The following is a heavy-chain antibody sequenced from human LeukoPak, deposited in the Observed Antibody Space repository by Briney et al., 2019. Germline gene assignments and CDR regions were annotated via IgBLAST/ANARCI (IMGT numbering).Heavy chain of an antibody. V-gene: IGHV4-39*01. CDR2: IYYSGST. CDR3: ARGSESQYYYYYYYMDV. J-gene: IGHJ6*03. CDR1: GGSISSSSYY. D-gene: IGHD2-15*01. Sequence: SETLSLTCTVSGGSISSSSYYWGWIRQPPGKGLEWIGSIYYSGSTYYNPSLKSRVTISVDTSKNQFSLKLSSVTAADTAVYYCARGSESQYYYYYYYMDVWGKGTTVTVSS.